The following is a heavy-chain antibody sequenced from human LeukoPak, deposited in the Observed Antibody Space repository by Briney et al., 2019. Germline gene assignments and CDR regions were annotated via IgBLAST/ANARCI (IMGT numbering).Heavy chain of an antibody. CDR1: GFTFSSYA. D-gene: IGHD6-13*01. V-gene: IGHV3-23*01. Sequence: GGSLRLSCAASGFTFSSYAMSWVRQAPGKGLQWVSTISGSGGSTYYADSVKGRFTISRDNSKNTLYLQMNSLRAEDMAVYYCARGRLSSWYLDFWGQGTLVTVSS. CDR3: ARGRLSSWYLDF. J-gene: IGHJ4*02. CDR2: ISGSGGST.